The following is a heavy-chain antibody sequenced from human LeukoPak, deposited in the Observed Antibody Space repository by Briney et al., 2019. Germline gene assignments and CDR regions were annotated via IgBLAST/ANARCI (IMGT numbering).Heavy chain of an antibody. J-gene: IGHJ4*02. CDR2: ITASGGST. CDR3: AKGLGFWSGYYTPFDY. CDR1: GFTFSSYA. V-gene: IGHV3-23*01. Sequence: GGSLRLSCAASGFTFSSYAMSWVRQTPGKGLEWVSGITASGGSTYRADSVKGRFTISRDNSINTLNLQMNNLRAEDTAIYYCAKGLGFWSGYYTPFDYWGQGSSVTVSS. D-gene: IGHD3-3*01.